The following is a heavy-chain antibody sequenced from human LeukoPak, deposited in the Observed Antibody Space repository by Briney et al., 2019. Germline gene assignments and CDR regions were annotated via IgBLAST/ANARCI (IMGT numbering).Heavy chain of an antibody. Sequence: PSETLSLTCTVSGGSISSYYWSWIRQPPGKGLECIGYMHATGSTNYNPSLKSRATVSVDTSKNQFSLKLTSVTAADTAAYYCARWYYYGSGTYGFDIWGQGTMVTVSS. CDR1: GGSISSYY. J-gene: IGHJ3*02. V-gene: IGHV4-4*09. CDR2: MHATGST. CDR3: ARWYYYGSGTYGFDI. D-gene: IGHD3-10*01.